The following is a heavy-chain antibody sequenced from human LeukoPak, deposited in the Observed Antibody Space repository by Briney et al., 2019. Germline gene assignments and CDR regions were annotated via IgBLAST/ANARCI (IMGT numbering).Heavy chain of an antibody. CDR2: ISGSGGST. V-gene: IGHV3-23*01. J-gene: IGHJ4*02. D-gene: IGHD3-22*01. CDR3: AKVLSGYHDRIFDY. Sequence: GGSLRLSCAASGFTFNSYAMNWVRQAPGKGLEWVSAISGSGGSTYYADSVKGRFTISRDNSKNTLYLQMNSLRAEDTAVYYCAKVLSGYHDRIFDYWGQGTLVTVSS. CDR1: GFTFNSYA.